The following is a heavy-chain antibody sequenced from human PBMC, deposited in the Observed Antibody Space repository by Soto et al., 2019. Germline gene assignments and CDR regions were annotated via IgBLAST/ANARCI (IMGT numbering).Heavy chain of an antibody. CDR1: GGSLRGYY. D-gene: IGHD2-15*01. Sequence: SETLPLTCAVYGGSLRGYYWSWIRPSPGKGLEWIGEINHSGSTNYNPSLKSRVTISVDTSKNQFSLKLSSVTAADTAVYYCARARRYHAFDLWGQGTMVNVS. CDR3: ARARRYHAFDL. J-gene: IGHJ3*01. V-gene: IGHV4-34*01. CDR2: INHSGST.